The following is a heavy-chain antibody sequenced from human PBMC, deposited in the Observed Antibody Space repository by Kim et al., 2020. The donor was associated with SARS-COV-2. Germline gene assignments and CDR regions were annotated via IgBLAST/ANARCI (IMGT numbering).Heavy chain of an antibody. CDR3: ARDQGEQVYYGSGIQY. CDR1: GYTFTSYY. V-gene: IGHV1-46*01. CDR2: INPSGGGT. J-gene: IGHJ4*02. Sequence: ASVKVSCKASGYTFTSYYIHWVRQAPGQGLEWMGIINPSGGGTSYAQRFQGRVTMTSDTSTSTVYMELSSLRSEDTAVYYCARDQGEQVYYGSGIQYWGQGSLVTVYS. D-gene: IGHD3-10*01.